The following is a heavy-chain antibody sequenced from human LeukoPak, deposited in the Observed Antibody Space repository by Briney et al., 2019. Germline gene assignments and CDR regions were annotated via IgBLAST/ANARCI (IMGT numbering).Heavy chain of an antibody. J-gene: IGHJ4*02. V-gene: IGHV3-7*01. CDR2: IKQDGSEK. CDR1: GFTFSSIW. CDR3: ATTLRFLEWLPAYFDY. Sequence: QPGGSLRLSCAASGFTFSSIWMSWVRQAPGKGLEWVANIKQDGSEKYYVDSVKGRFTISRDNAKTSLYLQMNSLRAEDTAVYYCATTLRFLEWLPAYFDYWGQGTLVTVSS. D-gene: IGHD3-3*01.